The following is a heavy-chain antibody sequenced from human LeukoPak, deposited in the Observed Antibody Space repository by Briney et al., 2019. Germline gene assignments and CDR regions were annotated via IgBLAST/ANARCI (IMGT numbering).Heavy chain of an antibody. Sequence: GGSLRLSCAASGFTFSSYEMNWVRQAPGKGLEWVSYISSSGSTIYYADSVKGRFTIFRDNAKNSLYLQMNSLRAEDTAVYYCARGRWDAFDIWGQGTMVTVSS. CDR3: ARGRWDAFDI. V-gene: IGHV3-48*03. J-gene: IGHJ3*02. D-gene: IGHD4-23*01. CDR2: ISSSGSTI. CDR1: GFTFSSYE.